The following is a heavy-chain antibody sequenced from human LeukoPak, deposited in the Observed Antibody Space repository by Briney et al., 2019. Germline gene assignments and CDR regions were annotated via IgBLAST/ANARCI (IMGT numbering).Heavy chain of an antibody. Sequence: PGGSLRLSCAASGFTFSSYSVNWVRQAPGKGLEWVSSISSSSSYIYYADSVKGRFTISRDNAKNSLYPQMNSLRAEDTAVYYCARSITMIASDFDIWGQGTMVTVSS. CDR1: GFTFSSYS. V-gene: IGHV3-21*01. CDR3: ARSITMIASDFDI. CDR2: ISSSSSYI. D-gene: IGHD3-22*01. J-gene: IGHJ3*02.